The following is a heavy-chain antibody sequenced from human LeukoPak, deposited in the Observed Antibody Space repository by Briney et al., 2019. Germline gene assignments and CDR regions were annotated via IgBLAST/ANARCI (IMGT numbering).Heavy chain of an antibody. J-gene: IGHJ3*02. D-gene: IGHD3-10*01. V-gene: IGHV1-8*02. CDR3: ARAFQAYYYGSGSEDDAFDI. CDR2: MNPNSGNT. Sequence: ASVKVSCKASGGTFSSYAISWVRQAPGQGLEWMGWMNPNSGNTGYAQKFQGRVTMTRNTSISTAYMELSSLRSEDTAVYYCARAFQAYYYGSGSEDDAFDIWGQGTMVTVSS. CDR1: GGTFSSYA.